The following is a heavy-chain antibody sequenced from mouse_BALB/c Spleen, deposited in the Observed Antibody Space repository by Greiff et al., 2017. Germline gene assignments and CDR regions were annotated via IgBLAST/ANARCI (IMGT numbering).Heavy chain of an antibody. D-gene: IGHD2-3*01. CDR3: ARSLDGYYAMDY. CDR1: GFTFSSFG. V-gene: IGHV5-17*02. CDR2: ISSGSSTI. Sequence: EVQLVESGGGLVQPGGSRKLSCAASGFTFSSFGMHWVRQAPEKGLEWVAYISSGSSTIYYADTVKGRFTISRDNPKNTLFLQMTSLRSEDTAMYYCARSLDGYYAMDYWGQGTSVTVSS. J-gene: IGHJ4*01.